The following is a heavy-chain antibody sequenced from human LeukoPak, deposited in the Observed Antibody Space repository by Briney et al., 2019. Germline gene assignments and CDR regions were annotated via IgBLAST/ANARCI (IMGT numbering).Heavy chain of an antibody. CDR2: VSGSGRTT. CDR1: GFTFSNYA. J-gene: IGHJ4*02. CDR3: AKDLLHGSGSYSWGVFDY. V-gene: IGHV3-23*01. D-gene: IGHD3-10*01. Sequence: PGGSLRLSCAVSGFTFSNYAMGWVRQAPGKGLEWVSGVSGSGRTTVYADSVKGRFTISRDNSKSMIFLEMNSLGAEDTAVYYCAKDLLHGSGSYSWGVFDYWGQGALVTVSS.